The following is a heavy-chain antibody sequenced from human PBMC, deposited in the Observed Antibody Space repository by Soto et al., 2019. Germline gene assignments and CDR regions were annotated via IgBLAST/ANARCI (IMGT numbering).Heavy chain of an antibody. V-gene: IGHV1-3*04. J-gene: IGHJ4*02. D-gene: IGHD6-13*01. CDR2: INTAKDNT. CDR3: ARGSSWSYFDY. CDR1: GYTFTSYA. Sequence: QVQLVQSGAEVKKPGASVKVSCRASGYTFTSYAIHWVRQAPGQRPEWMGWINTAKDNTKYSQKFQGRVTITRDTSASIVSMDLSSLRSEDTAVYYCARGSSWSYFDYWGQGTLVTVSS.